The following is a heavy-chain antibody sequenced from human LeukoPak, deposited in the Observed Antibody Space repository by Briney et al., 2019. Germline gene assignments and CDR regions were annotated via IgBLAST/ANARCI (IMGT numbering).Heavy chain of an antibody. J-gene: IGHJ4*02. CDR1: GFTLSSYA. D-gene: IGHD6-19*01. V-gene: IGHV3-30-3*01. Sequence: PGGSLRLSCAASGFTLSSYAMHWVRQAPGKGLEWVAVVSYDGSNKFYADSVKGRFTISRDNSKSTLYLQMNSLRVEDTAVYYCARDSYSSGWDYFDYWGQGTLVTVSS. CDR2: VSYDGSNK. CDR3: ARDSYSSGWDYFDY.